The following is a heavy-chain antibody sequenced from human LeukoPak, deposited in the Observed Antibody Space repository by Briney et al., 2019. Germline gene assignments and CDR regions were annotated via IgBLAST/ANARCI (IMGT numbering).Heavy chain of an antibody. D-gene: IGHD3-22*01. CDR1: VGSISSSYYY. V-gene: IGHV4-39*07. Sequence: SETLSLTCTVSVGSISSSYYYWGWIRQPPGKGLEWIGSIYYSGSTNYNPSLKSRVTISVDTSKNQFSLKLSSVTAADTAVYYCARAGDYDSSGYSYWGQGTLVTVSS. J-gene: IGHJ4*02. CDR2: IYYSGST. CDR3: ARAGDYDSSGYSY.